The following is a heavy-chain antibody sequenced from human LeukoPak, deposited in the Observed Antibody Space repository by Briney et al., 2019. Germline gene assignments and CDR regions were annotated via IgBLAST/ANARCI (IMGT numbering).Heavy chain of an antibody. J-gene: IGHJ4*02. V-gene: IGHV3-7*01. Sequence: GGSLRLSCAASGFTFSTYWMSWVRQVPGKGLEWVANIKQDGSERNYVGSVKGRFTISRDNAKNSLYLQMNSLRVEDTAVYYCARDKVAGSVAGSNFDYWGQGTLVTVSS. CDR3: ARDKVAGSVAGSNFDY. D-gene: IGHD6-19*01. CDR2: IKQDGSER. CDR1: GFTFSTYW.